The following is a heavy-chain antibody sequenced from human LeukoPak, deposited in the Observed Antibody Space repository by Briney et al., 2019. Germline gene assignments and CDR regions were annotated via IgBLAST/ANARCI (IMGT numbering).Heavy chain of an antibody. CDR3: ARDIAATGDY. Sequence: ASVKVSCKASGYTFTGYYMHWLRQAPGQGLEWMAWINPNSGVTNYAQKFQGRVTLTRDTSISTTYMDLSSLRSEDTAVYYCARDIAATGDYWGQGTLVTVSS. CDR2: INPNSGVT. V-gene: IGHV1-2*02. D-gene: IGHD6-13*01. J-gene: IGHJ4*02. CDR1: GYTFTGYY.